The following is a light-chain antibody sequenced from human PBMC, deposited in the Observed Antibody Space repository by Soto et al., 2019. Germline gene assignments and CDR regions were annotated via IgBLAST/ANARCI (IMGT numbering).Light chain of an antibody. J-gene: IGLJ1*01. CDR3: SSYTSSNSYV. V-gene: IGLV2-14*01. Sequence: QSVLTQPASVSGSPGQWIAISCTGTSCDVGAYNSVSWYQQYPGKAPKLMIHDVSNRPSGVSDRFSGSKSGNTASLTISGLQAEEEADYYCSSYTSSNSYVFGSGTKVTVL. CDR2: DVS. CDR1: SCDVGAYNS.